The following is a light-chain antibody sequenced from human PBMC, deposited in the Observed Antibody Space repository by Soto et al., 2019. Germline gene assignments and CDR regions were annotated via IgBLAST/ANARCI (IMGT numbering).Light chain of an antibody. CDR1: SSDIGRYNY. CDR2: EVS. V-gene: IGLV2-14*03. CDR3: GSYTSATTWV. J-gene: IGLJ3*02. Sequence: QSALTQPASVSGSPGQSITISCTGSSSDIGRYNYVSWYQQLPGKAPKLIIYEVSNRPSGVSDRFSGSKSGNTASLSISGLQTEDEADYYCGSYTSATTWVFCGGTKLTVL.